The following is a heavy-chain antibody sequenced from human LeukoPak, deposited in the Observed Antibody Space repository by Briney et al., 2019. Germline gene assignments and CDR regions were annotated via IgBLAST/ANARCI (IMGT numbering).Heavy chain of an antibody. J-gene: IGHJ6*02. D-gene: IGHD3-10*01. CDR3: ARGYGSGSIQGVDV. CDR1: GGSISNYY. V-gene: IGHV4-34*01. Sequence: SETLSLICTVSGGSISNYYWSWIRQPAGKGLEWIGEINHSGSTNYNPSLKSRVTISGDTSKNQFSLKLSSVTAADTAVYYCARGYGSGSIQGVDVWGQGTTVTVSS. CDR2: INHSGST.